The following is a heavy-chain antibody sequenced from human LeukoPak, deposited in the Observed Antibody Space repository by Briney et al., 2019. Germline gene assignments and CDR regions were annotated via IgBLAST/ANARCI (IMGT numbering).Heavy chain of an antibody. CDR1: GGSVSSGSYY. D-gene: IGHD1-1*01. CDR3: ARAWYNWKAFDY. V-gene: IGHV4-30-4*01. J-gene: IGHJ4*02. Sequence: SETLSLTCTVSGGSVSSGSYYWSWIRQPPGKGLEWIGYIYYSGSTDYNLSLKSRVTISVDTSKNQFSLKLSSVTAADTAVYYCARAWYNWKAFDYWGQGTLVTVSS. CDR2: IYYSGST.